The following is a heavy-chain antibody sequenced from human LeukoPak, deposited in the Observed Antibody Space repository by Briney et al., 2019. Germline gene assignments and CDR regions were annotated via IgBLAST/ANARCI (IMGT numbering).Heavy chain of an antibody. J-gene: IGHJ4*02. CDR1: GYTFTSYF. Sequence: ASLKVSCTASGYTFTSYFMHWVRQAPGQGLEWMGIINPSGGSTSYAQKFQGRVTMTRDTSTSTVYMELSSLRSEDTAVYYCARTAGRTFDYWGQGTLVTVSS. V-gene: IGHV1-46*01. CDR2: INPSGGST. D-gene: IGHD6-6*01. CDR3: ARTAGRTFDY.